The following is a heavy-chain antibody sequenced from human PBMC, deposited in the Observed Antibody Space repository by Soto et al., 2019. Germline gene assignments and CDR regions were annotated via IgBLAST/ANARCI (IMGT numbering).Heavy chain of an antibody. CDR2: IYYSGST. CDR3: ARGGSGSYYYYYYGMDV. CDR1: GGSISSYY. J-gene: IGHJ6*02. D-gene: IGHD3-10*01. V-gene: IGHV4-59*08. Sequence: SETLSLTCTVSGGSISSYYWSWIRQPPGKGLEWIGYIYYSGSTNYNPSLKSRVTISVDTSKNQFSLKLSSVTAADTAVYYCARGGSGSYYYYYYGMDVWGQGTTVTVSS.